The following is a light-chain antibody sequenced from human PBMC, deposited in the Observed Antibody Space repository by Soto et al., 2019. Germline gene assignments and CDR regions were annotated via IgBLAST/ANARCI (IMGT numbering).Light chain of an antibody. Sequence: DIVLTQSPLSLPVTPGEPASISCRSSQSLLHSNGDTYLDWYLQKPGQSPQLLVYLGYKRASGVPDRLSGSGSGADFTLKISRVEDEDVGVYYCMQTLQAPKTFGPGTKVDIK. J-gene: IGKJ3*01. CDR3: MQTLQAPKT. CDR2: LGY. V-gene: IGKV2-28*01. CDR1: QSLLHSNGDTY.